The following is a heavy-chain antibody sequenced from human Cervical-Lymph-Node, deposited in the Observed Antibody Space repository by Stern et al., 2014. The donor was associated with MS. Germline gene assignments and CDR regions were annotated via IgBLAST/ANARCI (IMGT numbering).Heavy chain of an antibody. CDR1: GYTFTSYG. J-gene: IGHJ3*02. D-gene: IGHD6-6*01. CDR3: ASISSSSHAFDI. CDR2: ISAYNGNT. V-gene: IGHV1-18*01. Sequence: QVQLVQSGAEVKKPGASVKVSCDTSGYTFTSYGITWVRQAPGQGLECMGWISAYNGNTKYAEKFQGRVTMTTDTSTSTAYMELRSLRSDDTAVYYCASISSSSHAFDIWGQGTMVTVSS.